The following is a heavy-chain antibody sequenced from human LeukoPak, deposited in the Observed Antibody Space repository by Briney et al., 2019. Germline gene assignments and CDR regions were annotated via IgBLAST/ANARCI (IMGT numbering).Heavy chain of an antibody. CDR3: ARAHGGIGAFDI. Sequence: GASVKVSCKASGYTFTGYYMHWVRQAPGQGLEWMGWINPNSGGTNYAQKFQGGVTMTRDTSISTAYMELSRLRSDDTAVYYCARAHGGIGAFDIWGQGTMVTVSS. J-gene: IGHJ3*02. CDR1: GYTFTGYY. CDR2: INPNSGGT. D-gene: IGHD3-16*01. V-gene: IGHV1-2*02.